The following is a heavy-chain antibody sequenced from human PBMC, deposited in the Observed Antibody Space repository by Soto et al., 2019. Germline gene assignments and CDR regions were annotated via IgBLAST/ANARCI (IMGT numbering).Heavy chain of an antibody. D-gene: IGHD3-22*01. V-gene: IGHV4-4*07. CDR2: MHTGGTT. CDR1: GGSISGYH. J-gene: IGHJ3*02. Sequence: QVQLQESGPGLVKPSETLSLTCTVSGGSISGYHWSWIRQPAGKGLDWIGRMHTGGTTDYNPSLKSRVTMSVDTSKTQFFLKLSSVTAADTAVYYCARDDGYYYDGLDIWGQGTKVTVS. CDR3: ARDDGYYYDGLDI.